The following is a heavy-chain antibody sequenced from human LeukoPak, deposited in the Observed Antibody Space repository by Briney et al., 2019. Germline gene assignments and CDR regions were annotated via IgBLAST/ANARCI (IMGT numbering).Heavy chain of an antibody. D-gene: IGHD1-26*01. J-gene: IGHJ4*02. CDR3: AKDITRRSSGSYPCFDY. CDR2: ISWNSGSI. V-gene: IGHV3-9*01. CDR1: GFTFDDYA. Sequence: GGSLRLSCAASGFTFDDYAMHWVRQAPGKGLEWVSGISWNSGSIGYADSVKGRFTISRDNAKNSLYLQMNSPRAEDTALYYCAKDITRRSSGSYPCFDYWGQGTLVTVSS.